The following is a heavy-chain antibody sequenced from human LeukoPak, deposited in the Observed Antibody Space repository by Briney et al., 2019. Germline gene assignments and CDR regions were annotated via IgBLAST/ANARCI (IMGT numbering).Heavy chain of an antibody. J-gene: IGHJ4*02. V-gene: IGHV4-59*08. Sequence: SETLSLTCTVSGGSISSSYWSWIRQPPGKGLEWIGYIYYSGSTNYNPSFKSRLAISVATSKNQFSLRLSSVTAADTAVYYCATWEIAVAGTFDYWGQGTLVTVST. CDR2: IYYSGST. CDR1: GGSISSSY. D-gene: IGHD6-19*01. CDR3: ATWEIAVAGTFDY.